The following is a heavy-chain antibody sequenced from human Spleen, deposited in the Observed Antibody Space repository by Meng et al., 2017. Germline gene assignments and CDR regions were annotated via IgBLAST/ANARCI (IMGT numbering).Heavy chain of an antibody. J-gene: IGHJ3*02. CDR1: GFTFSNAW. CDR3: TTEDLSPNAFDI. CDR2: IKSKTDGGTT. D-gene: IGHD2/OR15-2a*01. V-gene: IGHV3-15*01. Sequence: GESLKISCAASGFTFSNAWMSWVRQAPGKGLEWVGRIKSKTDGGTTDYAAPVKGRFTISRDDSKNTLYLQMNSLKTEDTAVYYCTTEDLSPNAFDIWGQGTMVTVS.